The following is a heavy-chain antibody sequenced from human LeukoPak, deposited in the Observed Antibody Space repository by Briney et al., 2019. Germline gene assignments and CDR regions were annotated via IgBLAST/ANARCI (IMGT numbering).Heavy chain of an antibody. CDR2: IYNDGST. V-gene: IGHV3-53*01. Sequence: GGSLRLSCAVSGFSVSNNYVSWVRRAPGKGLEWVSVIYNDGSTYYRDSVKGRFTISRDNSKNTVDLQMNGLRVEDTAVYYCAKTGVVGLTIGTFDYWGQGALVTVSS. J-gene: IGHJ4*02. D-gene: IGHD3-16*01. CDR3: AKTGVVGLTIGTFDY. CDR1: GFSVSNNY.